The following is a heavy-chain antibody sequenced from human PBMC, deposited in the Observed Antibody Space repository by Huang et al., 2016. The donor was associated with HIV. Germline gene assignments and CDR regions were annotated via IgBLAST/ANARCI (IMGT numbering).Heavy chain of an antibody. J-gene: IGHJ3*02. CDR1: GFTFGSYA. D-gene: IGHD3-22*01. CDR2: TTGSAGST. Sequence: EVQLLESGGGLAQPGGSLRLSCTASGFTFGSYALNWVRQAPGEGLEWVSGTTGSAGSTDYANSGKGRFTSSRDNSKNTLYLQMNSLRAEDTALYYCAKHLGGRRGFTFIVLFGAFDMWGQGTMVTVSS. V-gene: IGHV3-23*01. CDR3: AKHLGGRRGFTFIVLFGAFDM.